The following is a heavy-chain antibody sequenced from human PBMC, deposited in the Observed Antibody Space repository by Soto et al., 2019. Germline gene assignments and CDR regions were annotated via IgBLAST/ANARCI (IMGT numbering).Heavy chain of an antibody. J-gene: IGHJ5*02. V-gene: IGHV3-33*01. CDR1: GFTFSSYG. Sequence: QVQLVESGGGVVQHGRSLRLSCAASGFTFSSYGMHWVRQAPGKGLEWVAVIWYDGSNKYYADSVKGRFTISRDNSKNTLYLQMNSLRAEDTAVYYCARDAVVVAAFNWFDPWGQGTLVTVSS. CDR2: IWYDGSNK. CDR3: ARDAVVVAAFNWFDP. D-gene: IGHD2-15*01.